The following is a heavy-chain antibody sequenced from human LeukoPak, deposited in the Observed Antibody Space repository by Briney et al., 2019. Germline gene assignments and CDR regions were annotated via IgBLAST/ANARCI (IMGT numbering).Heavy chain of an antibody. V-gene: IGHV3-74*01. Sequence: PGGSLRLSCAGSGFTFSSNWMHWVRQVPGKGLVWVSRINSDGSNTNYADSVKGRFTISRDNAKNTLYLQMNSLGADDTAVYYCASPKTPSGSYGDFDYWGQGTLVTVSS. CDR1: GFTFSSNW. CDR2: INSDGSNT. J-gene: IGHJ4*02. D-gene: IGHD1-26*01. CDR3: ASPKTPSGSYGDFDY.